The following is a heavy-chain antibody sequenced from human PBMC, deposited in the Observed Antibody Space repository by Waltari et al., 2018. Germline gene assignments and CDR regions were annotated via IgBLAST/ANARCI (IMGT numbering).Heavy chain of an antibody. D-gene: IGHD3-10*01. Sequence: QVHLQQWGAGLLKPSETLSLTCAVSGASFTGSSWPSIRQSPGKGLEWFGEINYSGFTNYRSSLQDRVTMSVDSSKNQFSLRLTSVTAADTGVYYCARVYWFGRTYYFDSWGQGTLVTVSS. CDR3: ARVYWFGRTYYFDS. J-gene: IGHJ4*02. CDR2: INYSGFT. CDR1: GASFTGSS. V-gene: IGHV4-34*01.